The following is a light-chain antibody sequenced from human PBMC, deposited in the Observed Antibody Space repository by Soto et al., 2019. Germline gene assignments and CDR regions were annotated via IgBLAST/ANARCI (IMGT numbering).Light chain of an antibody. CDR3: ASYSSTTTLV. Sequence: QSALTQPASMSGSPGQSITISCTGASSDVGSYNFVSWYQQHPGKAPKLMIYEVINRPSGVSNRFSGSKSGNTASLTISGLQAEDEADYYCASYSSTTTLVFGGGTQLTVL. V-gene: IGLV2-14*03. J-gene: IGLJ2*01. CDR2: EVI. CDR1: SSDVGSYNF.